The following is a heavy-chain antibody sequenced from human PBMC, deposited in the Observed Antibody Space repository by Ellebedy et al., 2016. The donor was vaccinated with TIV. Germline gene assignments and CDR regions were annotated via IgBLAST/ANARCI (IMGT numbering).Heavy chain of an antibody. CDR2: IKQDGTEK. Sequence: GESLKISCAASGFTFSSYWMSWVRQAPGKGLEWVANIKQDGTEKYYVDSVKGRFTISRDNAKNSLYLQMNSLRAEDTAVYYCAKLGGIYTWYAEYWGQGTLVTVSS. V-gene: IGHV3-7*01. J-gene: IGHJ4*02. D-gene: IGHD6-13*01. CDR3: AKLGGIYTWYAEY. CDR1: GFTFSSYW.